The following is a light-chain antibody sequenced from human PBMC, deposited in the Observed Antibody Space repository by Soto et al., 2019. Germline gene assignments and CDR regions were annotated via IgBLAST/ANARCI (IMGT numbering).Light chain of an antibody. Sequence: QSALTQPPSASGSPGQSVTISCTGTSSDIGDYNYVSWYQQHPGKAPKVMMYEVSKRPSGVPDRFSGSKSGNTASLTVSGLQAEDEADYYCSSYAGSNNYVLFGGGTKLTVL. V-gene: IGLV2-8*01. CDR2: EVS. CDR3: SSYAGSNNYVL. J-gene: IGLJ2*01. CDR1: SSDIGDYNY.